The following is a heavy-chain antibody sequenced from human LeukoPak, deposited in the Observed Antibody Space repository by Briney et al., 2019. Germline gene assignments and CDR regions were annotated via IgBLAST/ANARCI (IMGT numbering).Heavy chain of an antibody. Sequence: SGTLSLTCTVSGGSISSYYWSWIRQPPGKGLEWIGYIYTSGSTNYNPSLKSRVTISVDTSKNQFSLKLSSVTAADTAVYFCARVTKYDNSRDKSYIDVWGKGTTVTVSS. J-gene: IGHJ6*03. D-gene: IGHD4-17*01. V-gene: IGHV4-4*09. CDR2: IYTSGST. CDR1: GGSISSYY. CDR3: ARVTKYDNSRDKSYIDV.